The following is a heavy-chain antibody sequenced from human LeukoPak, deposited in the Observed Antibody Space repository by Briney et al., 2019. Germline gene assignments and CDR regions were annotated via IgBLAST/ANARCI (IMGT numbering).Heavy chain of an antibody. CDR3: ARVGSWELPSNDYFDY. D-gene: IGHD1-26*01. CDR2: INHSGST. CDR1: GGSFSGYY. V-gene: IGHV4-34*01. Sequence: PSETLSLTCAVYGGSFSGYYWSWIRQPPGKGLEWIGEINHSGSTNYNPSLKSRVTISVDTSKNQFSLKLSSVTAADTAVYYCARVGSWELPSNDYFDYWGQGTLVTVSS. J-gene: IGHJ4*02.